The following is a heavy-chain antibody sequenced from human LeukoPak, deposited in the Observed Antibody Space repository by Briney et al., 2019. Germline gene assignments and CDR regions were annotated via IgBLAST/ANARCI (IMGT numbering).Heavy chain of an antibody. D-gene: IGHD6-13*01. J-gene: IGHJ4*02. CDR3: ARHRRGAAAGFDY. CDR1: GGSISSSSYY. Sequence: SETLSLTCTVSGGSISSSSYYWGWIRQPPGKGLEWIGSIYYSGSTYYNPSLKSRVTISVDTSKNQFSLKLSSVTAADTAVYYCARHRRGAAAGFDYWGQGTLVTVSS. CDR2: IYYSGST. V-gene: IGHV4-39*01.